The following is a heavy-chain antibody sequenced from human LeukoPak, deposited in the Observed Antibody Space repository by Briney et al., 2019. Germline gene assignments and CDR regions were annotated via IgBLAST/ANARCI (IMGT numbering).Heavy chain of an antibody. D-gene: IGHD5-18*01. V-gene: IGHV4-59*01. CDR1: GGSFSGYY. J-gene: IGHJ6*03. CDR2: IYYSGST. CDR3: ANSAEGGYIGYFYYYYMDV. Sequence: PSETLSLTCAVSGGSFSGYYWSWIRQPPGKGLEWIGYIYYSGSTNYNPSLKSRVTISVDASKNQFSLKLRSVTAADTAVYYCANSAEGGYIGYFYYYYMDVWGKGTTVTISS.